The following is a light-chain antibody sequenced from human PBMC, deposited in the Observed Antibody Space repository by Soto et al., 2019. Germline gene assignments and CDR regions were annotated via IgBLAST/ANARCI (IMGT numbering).Light chain of an antibody. CDR2: DVS. V-gene: IGLV2-18*02. CDR3: SSYTTSSTSV. Sequence: QSVLTQPPSVSGSPGQSVAISCTGTSSDVGSSNGVSWYQQPPGTAPKLMIYDVSNRPSGVPDRFSGSKSGNTASLTISGLQAEDEADYYCSSYTTSSTSVFGTGTKLTVL. CDR1: SSDVGSSNG. J-gene: IGLJ1*01.